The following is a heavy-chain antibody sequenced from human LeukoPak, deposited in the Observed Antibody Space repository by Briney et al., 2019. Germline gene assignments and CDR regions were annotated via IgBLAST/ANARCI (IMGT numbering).Heavy chain of an antibody. J-gene: IGHJ6*02. CDR3: AKAKGRYYHYAMDV. V-gene: IGHV3-9*01. Sequence: GGSLRLSCAGSGFIFDVFAMHGVRDAPGRGLEWVLGISWNNGSIGYADSVKRRFTISRDNAKNSLYLQMNSLRGEDTALYYCAKAKGRYYHYAMDVWGQGTTVTVSS. CDR1: GFIFDVFA. D-gene: IGHD3-10*01. CDR2: ISWNNGSI.